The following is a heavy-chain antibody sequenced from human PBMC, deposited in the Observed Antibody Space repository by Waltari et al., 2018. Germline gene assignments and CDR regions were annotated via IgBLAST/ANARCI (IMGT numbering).Heavy chain of an antibody. CDR1: GGSCSGYY. V-gene: IGHV4-34*01. D-gene: IGHD3-10*01. CDR3: ARDRGHYYGSGSYDY. J-gene: IGHJ4*02. Sequence: QVQLPQWGAGLLKPSETLSLTCAAYGGSCSGYYWSWLRQPPGKGLELIGEINHSGSTNYNPSLKSRVTISVDTSKNQFSLKLSSVTAADTAVYYCARDRGHYYGSGSYDYWGQGTLVTVSS. CDR2: INHSGST.